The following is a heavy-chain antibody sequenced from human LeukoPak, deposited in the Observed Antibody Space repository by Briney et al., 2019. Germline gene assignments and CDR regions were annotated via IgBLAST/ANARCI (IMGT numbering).Heavy chain of an antibody. D-gene: IGHD3-3*02. CDR1: GFTFSSYG. V-gene: IGHV3-30*02. Sequence: GGSLRLSCAASGFTFSSYGMHWVRQAPGKGLEWVAFIRYDGSNKYYADSVKGRFTISIDNSKNTLYLQMNSLRAEDTAVYYCAKDRIFGVVDAFDIWGQGTMVIVSS. J-gene: IGHJ3*02. CDR2: IRYDGSNK. CDR3: AKDRIFGVVDAFDI.